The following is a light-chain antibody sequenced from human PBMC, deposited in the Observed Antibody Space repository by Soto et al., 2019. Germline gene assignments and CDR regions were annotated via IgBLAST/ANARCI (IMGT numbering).Light chain of an antibody. CDR3: AARDDSLRGRV. V-gene: IGLV1-44*01. J-gene: IGLJ2*01. CDR1: SSNIGSNP. CDR2: SDN. Sequence: QSVLTQPPSASGTPGQRVTISCSGSSSNIGSNPVSWYQQLPGTAPKSLIYSDNQRPSGVPDRISGSRSGTSASLAISGLQSEDEAEYYCAARDDSLRGRVFGGGTKLTVL.